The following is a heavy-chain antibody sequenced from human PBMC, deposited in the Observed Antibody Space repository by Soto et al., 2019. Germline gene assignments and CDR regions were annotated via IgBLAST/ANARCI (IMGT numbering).Heavy chain of an antibody. CDR3: AREGTVTPSYYFDY. CDR1: GFTFSSYA. Sequence: QVQLVESGGGVVQPGRSLRLSCAASGFTFSSYAMHWVRQAPGKGLEWVAVISYDGSNKYYADSVKGRFTISRDNSKNTLYLQMNSRRAEDTAVYYCAREGTVTPSYYFDYWGQGTLVTVSS. V-gene: IGHV3-30-3*01. D-gene: IGHD4-17*01. J-gene: IGHJ4*02. CDR2: ISYDGSNK.